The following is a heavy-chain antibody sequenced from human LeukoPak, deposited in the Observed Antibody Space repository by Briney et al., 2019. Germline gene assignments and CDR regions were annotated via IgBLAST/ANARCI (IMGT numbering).Heavy chain of an antibody. CDR3: ARRGAAAAGTGYYYYGMDV. CDR2: IYYSGST. J-gene: IGHJ6*02. D-gene: IGHD6-13*01. V-gene: IGHV4-61*05. Sequence: SQTQSLTCTVSGGSLSSSSYYWGWIRQPPGTGLEWIGYIYYSGSTNYNPSLKSRVTISVDTSKNQFSLKLSSVTAADTAVYYCARRGAAAAGTGYYYYGMDVWGQGTTVTVSS. CDR1: GGSLSSSSYY.